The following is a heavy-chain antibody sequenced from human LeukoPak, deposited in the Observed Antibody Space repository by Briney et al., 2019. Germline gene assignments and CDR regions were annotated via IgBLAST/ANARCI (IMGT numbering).Heavy chain of an antibody. Sequence: GASVKVSCKASGYTFTSYGISWVRQAPGQWLEWMGWISAYNGNTNYAQKLQGRVTMTTDTSTSTAYMELRSLRSDDTAVYYCARDTPNPYYYGSGSYYYYYGMDVWGQGTTVTVSS. CDR2: ISAYNGNT. D-gene: IGHD3-10*01. V-gene: IGHV1-18*01. CDR3: ARDTPNPYYYGSGSYYYYYGMDV. J-gene: IGHJ6*02. CDR1: GYTFTSYG.